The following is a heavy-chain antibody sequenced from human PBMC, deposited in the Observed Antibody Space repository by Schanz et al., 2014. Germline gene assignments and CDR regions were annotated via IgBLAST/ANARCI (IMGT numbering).Heavy chain of an antibody. CDR3: ATWSGTRLFHN. V-gene: IGHV4-34*01. CDR1: GGSFSGYW. J-gene: IGHJ4*02. D-gene: IGHD1-7*01. Sequence: QVQLQQWGAGLLKPSETLSLTCAFSGGSFSGYWWTWVRQSPGKGLEWIGEVNHGGSTNYNPSLKSRVPVSVDMSKKQSPRRLSSVTAADTAAYYCATWSGTRLFHNWGQGTLVTVSS. CDR2: VNHGGST.